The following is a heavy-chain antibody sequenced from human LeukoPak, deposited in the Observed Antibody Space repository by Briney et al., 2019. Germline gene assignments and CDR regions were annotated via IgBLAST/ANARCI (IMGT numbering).Heavy chain of an antibody. J-gene: IGHJ4*02. D-gene: IGHD6-19*01. V-gene: IGHV3-23*01. CDR2: ISGSGGST. Sequence: QPGGSLRLSCAASGFTFSSYAMSWVRQAPGKGLEWVSAISGSGGSTYYADSVKGRFTISRDNSKNTLYLQMNSLRAEDTAVYYCAKDGPRSSGWYEGWDYWGQGTLVTVSS. CDR1: GFTFSSYA. CDR3: AKDGPRSSGWYEGWDY.